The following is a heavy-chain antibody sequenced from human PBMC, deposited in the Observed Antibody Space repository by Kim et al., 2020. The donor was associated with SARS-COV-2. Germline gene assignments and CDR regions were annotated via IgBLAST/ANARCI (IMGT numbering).Heavy chain of an antibody. J-gene: IGHJ4*02. D-gene: IGHD6-19*01. CDR3: ARDPGSGWYYFDY. Sequence: YNPSLKSRVTMSVDTSKNQFSLKLSSVTAADTAVYYCARDPGSGWYYFDYWGQGTLVTVSS. V-gene: IGHV4-4*07.